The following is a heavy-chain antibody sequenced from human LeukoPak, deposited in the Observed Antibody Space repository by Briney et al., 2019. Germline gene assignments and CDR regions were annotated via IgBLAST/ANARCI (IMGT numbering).Heavy chain of an antibody. J-gene: IGHJ3*02. Sequence: GGSLRLSCAASGFTFSSYGMHWVRQAPGKGLECVAVIWYDGSNKYYADSVKGRFTISRDNSKNTLYLQMNSLRAEDTAVYYCARDLLRLPAYAFDIWGQGTMVTVSS. CDR2: IWYDGSNK. D-gene: IGHD2-2*01. CDR3: ARDLLRLPAYAFDI. CDR1: GFTFSSYG. V-gene: IGHV3-33*01.